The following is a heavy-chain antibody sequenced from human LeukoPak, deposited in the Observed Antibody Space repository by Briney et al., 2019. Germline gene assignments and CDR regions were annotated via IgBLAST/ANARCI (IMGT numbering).Heavy chain of an antibody. V-gene: IGHV3-9*01. Sequence: GGSLRLSCAASGFTFDDYAMHWVRQAPGKGLEWVSGISWNSGSIGYADSVKGRFTISRDNAKNSLYLQMNSLRAEDTAVYYCAREETDAFDIWGQGIMVTVSS. CDR3: AREETDAFDI. J-gene: IGHJ3*02. CDR2: ISWNSGSI. CDR1: GFTFDDYA.